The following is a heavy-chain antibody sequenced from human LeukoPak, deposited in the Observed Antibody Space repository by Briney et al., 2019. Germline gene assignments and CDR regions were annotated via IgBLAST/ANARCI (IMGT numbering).Heavy chain of an antibody. J-gene: IGHJ3*02. CDR1: GYTFTGYY. CDR3: AREVAAAPRAPYDAFDI. V-gene: IGHV1-2*02. Sequence: ASVKVSCTASGYTFTGYYMHWVRQAPGQGLEWMGWINPNSGGTNYAQKFQGRVTMTRDTSISTAYMELSRLRSDDTAVYYCAREVAAAPRAPYDAFDIWGQGTMVTVSS. D-gene: IGHD6-13*01. CDR2: INPNSGGT.